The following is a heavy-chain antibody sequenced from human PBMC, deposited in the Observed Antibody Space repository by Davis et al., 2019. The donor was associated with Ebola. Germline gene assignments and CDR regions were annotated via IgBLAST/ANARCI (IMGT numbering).Heavy chain of an antibody. CDR2: IYYSGST. V-gene: IGHV4-61*01. Sequence: SETLSLTCTVSGGSVSSGSYYWSWIRQPPGKGLEWIGYIYYSGSTNYNPSLKSRVTISVDTSKNQFSLNLRSVTAADTAVYYCARAAYGFDPWGQGTLVTVSS. CDR3: ARAAYGFDP. D-gene: IGHD4-17*01. J-gene: IGHJ5*02. CDR1: GGSVSSGSYY.